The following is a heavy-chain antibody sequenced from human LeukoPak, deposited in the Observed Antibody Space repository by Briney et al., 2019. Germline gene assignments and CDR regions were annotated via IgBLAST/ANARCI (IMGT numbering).Heavy chain of an antibody. J-gene: IGHJ4*02. CDR1: GVSISSYY. CDR3: SRGPRLRSLSFTNPPDC. Sequence: SETLSLTCTVSGVSISSYYWSWIRQPPGKGLEWIGYIYYSGSTNYNPSLKSRVTISVDTSKNQFSLKLSSVTAADTAVYYCSRGPRLRSLSFTNPPDCWGQGTLVTVSS. CDR2: IYYSGST. V-gene: IGHV4-59*01. D-gene: IGHD5-12*01.